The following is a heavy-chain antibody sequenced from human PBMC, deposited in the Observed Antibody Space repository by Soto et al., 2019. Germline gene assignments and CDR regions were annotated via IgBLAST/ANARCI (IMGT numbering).Heavy chain of an antibody. D-gene: IGHD2-15*01. Sequence: GGSLRLSCAASGFTFSSYAMHWVRQAPGKGLEWVAVISYDGSNKYYADSVKGRFTISRDNSENTLYLQMNSLRAEDTAVYYCARGLGCCSGGSCYQGPSFDYWGQGTLVTVSS. CDR2: ISYDGSNK. CDR3: ARGLGCCSGGSCYQGPSFDY. J-gene: IGHJ4*02. V-gene: IGHV3-30-3*01. CDR1: GFTFSSYA.